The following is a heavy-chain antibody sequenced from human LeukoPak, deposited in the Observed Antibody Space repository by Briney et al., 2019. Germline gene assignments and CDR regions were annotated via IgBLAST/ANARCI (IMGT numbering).Heavy chain of an antibody. CDR1: GFIVSSNY. J-gene: IGHJ4*02. CDR3: ARVGGGPPIVVMAGFDY. Sequence: GGSLRLSCAASGFIVSSNYMSWVRQTPGKGLEWVSVIYSGGSTYYADSVKGRFTISRDNSKNTLYLQMNSLRAEDTAVYYCARVGGGPPIVVMAGFDYWGQGMLVTVSS. CDR2: IYSGGST. D-gene: IGHD6-19*01. V-gene: IGHV3-53*05.